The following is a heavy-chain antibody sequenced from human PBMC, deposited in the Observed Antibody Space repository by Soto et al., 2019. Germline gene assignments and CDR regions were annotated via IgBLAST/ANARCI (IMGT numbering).Heavy chain of an antibody. J-gene: IGHJ3*01. Sequence: PSETLSLTCSVSGGSVSSANYYWNWIRQPPGKGLEWIGYIYYSGSTNYNPSLGGRFTMSIDTSRDPFSLKLNYVTAADTAVYYCAREGPLAAAVWGQGTKVTVSS. CDR1: GGSVSSANYY. CDR2: IYYSGST. D-gene: IGHD6-13*01. V-gene: IGHV4-61*01. CDR3: AREGPLAAAV.